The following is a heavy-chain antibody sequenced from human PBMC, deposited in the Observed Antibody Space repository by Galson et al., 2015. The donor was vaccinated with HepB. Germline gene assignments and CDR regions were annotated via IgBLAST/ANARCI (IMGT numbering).Heavy chain of an antibody. V-gene: IGHV3-64*04. Sequence: SLRLSCAVSGFTFSSYAMHWVRQAPGKGLKYVSSISTNGGSTYYADSVKGRFTISRDNAKNSLYLQMNSLRAEDTAVYYCARSKPLIAAADHYWYFDLWGRGTLVTVSS. CDR2: ISTNGGST. CDR1: GFTFSSYA. J-gene: IGHJ2*01. CDR3: ARSKPLIAAADHYWYFDL. D-gene: IGHD6-13*01.